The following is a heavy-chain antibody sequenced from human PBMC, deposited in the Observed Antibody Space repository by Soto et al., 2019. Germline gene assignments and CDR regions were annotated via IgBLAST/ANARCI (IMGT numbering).Heavy chain of an antibody. D-gene: IGHD2-15*01. CDR1: GGSISSGDYY. V-gene: IGHV4-30-4*01. Sequence: QVQLQESGPGLVKPSQTLSLTCTVSGGSISSGDYYWSWIRQPPGKGLEWIGHIYYTGRTYYKSSLKSRLLMSLDTSKNQFSLNLSSVTAADTAVYYCVTGGNPTLRDGWFDPWGQGTLVIVSS. J-gene: IGHJ5*02. CDR2: IYYTGRT. CDR3: VTGGNPTLRDGWFDP.